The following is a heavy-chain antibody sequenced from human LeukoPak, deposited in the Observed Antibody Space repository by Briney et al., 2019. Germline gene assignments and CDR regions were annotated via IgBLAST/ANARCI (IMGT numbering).Heavy chain of an antibody. Sequence: SETLSLTCTVSGGSISSRSYYWGWIRQPPGKGLEWIGRIYYSGSTYYNSSLKSRVTISVDKSKNQFSLKLSSVTAADTAVYYCTTDSPYAYVWGSYRSFDYWGQGTLVTVSS. J-gene: IGHJ4*02. CDR1: GGSISSRSYY. CDR2: IYYSGST. V-gene: IGHV4-39*07. D-gene: IGHD3-16*02. CDR3: TTDSPYAYVWGSYRSFDY.